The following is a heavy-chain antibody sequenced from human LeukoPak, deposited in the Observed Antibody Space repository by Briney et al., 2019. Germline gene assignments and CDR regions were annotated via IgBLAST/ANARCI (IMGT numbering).Heavy chain of an antibody. J-gene: IGHJ4*02. CDR1: GSTFTNYA. CDR3: AKWGDYDILTGYYVPDY. D-gene: IGHD3-9*01. CDR2: ITGSDGSS. Sequence: PGTSLRLSCVASGSTFTNYAMSWVRQAPGKGLEWVSAITGSDGSSYYADSVKGRFTISRDNSKNTLYLQVNSLRAEDTAVYYCAKWGDYDILTGYYVPDYWGQGTLVTVSS. V-gene: IGHV3-23*01.